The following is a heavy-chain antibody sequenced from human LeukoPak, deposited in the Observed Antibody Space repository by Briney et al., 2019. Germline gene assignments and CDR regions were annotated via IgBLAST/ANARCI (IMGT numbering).Heavy chain of an antibody. V-gene: IGHV4-59*01. CDR1: GGSISNYY. CDR3: ARVRYCSTNRCYDREFDN. Sequence: SETLSLTCTVSGGSISNYYWSWIRQPPGKGLEWIGYIYYSRNTNYNPSLKSRVTISVDTSKNQFSLKLNSADTAVYYCARVRYCSTNRCYDREFDNWGQGTLVTVSS. CDR2: IYYSRNT. J-gene: IGHJ4*02. D-gene: IGHD2-2*01.